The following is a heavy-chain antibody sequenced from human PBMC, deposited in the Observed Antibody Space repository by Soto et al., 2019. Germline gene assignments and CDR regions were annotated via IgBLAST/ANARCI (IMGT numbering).Heavy chain of an antibody. V-gene: IGHV5-51*01. CDR2: IYPGDSDT. D-gene: IGHD2-15*01. Sequence: PGESLKISCKSSGYSFTSNWIGWVRQMPGKGLEWMGIIYPGDSDTRYSPSFQGQVTISADKSISTAYLQWSSLKASDTAMYYCARPYCSGGSCYYWFDPWGQGTLVTVSS. J-gene: IGHJ5*02. CDR3: ARPYCSGGSCYYWFDP. CDR1: GYSFTSNW.